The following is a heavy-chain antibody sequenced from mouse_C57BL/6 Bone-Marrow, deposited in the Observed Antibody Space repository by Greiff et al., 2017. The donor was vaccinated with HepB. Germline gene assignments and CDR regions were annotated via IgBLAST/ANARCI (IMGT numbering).Heavy chain of an antibody. D-gene: IGHD2-14*01. Sequence: EVKLMESGGGLVQSGRSLRLSCATSGFTFSDFYMEWVRQAPGKGLEWIAASRNKANDYTTEYSASVKGRFIVSRDTSQSILYLQMNALRAEDTAIYYCARDAEEVRDTYFDVWGTGTTVTVSS. CDR3: ARDAEEVRDTYFDV. J-gene: IGHJ1*03. CDR1: GFTFSDFY. V-gene: IGHV7-1*01. CDR2: SRNKANDYTT.